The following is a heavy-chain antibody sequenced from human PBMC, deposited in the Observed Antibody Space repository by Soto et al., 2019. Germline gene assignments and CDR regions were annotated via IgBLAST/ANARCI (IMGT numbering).Heavy chain of an antibody. CDR1: GYSFSSYG. D-gene: IGHD3-3*01. Sequence: ASVKVSCKASGYSFSSYGISWVRQAPGQGLEWMGWISAYNGNTNYPQKLQGRVTMTTDTSTSTAYMELRSLRSDDTAVYYCARSRAIFGVVIDWYFDLWGRGTLVTVSS. CDR2: ISAYNGNT. V-gene: IGHV1-18*01. CDR3: ARSRAIFGVVIDWYFDL. J-gene: IGHJ2*01.